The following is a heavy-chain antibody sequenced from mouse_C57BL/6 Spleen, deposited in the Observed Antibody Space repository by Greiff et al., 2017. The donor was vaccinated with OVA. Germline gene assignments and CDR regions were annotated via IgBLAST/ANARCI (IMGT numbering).Heavy chain of an antibody. Sequence: QVQLQQPGTELVKPGASVKLSCKASGYTFTSYWMHWVQQRPGQGLEWIGNINPSNGGTYYNEKFKSKATLTVDKSTSTAYMQLSSLTSEDSAVYYCARRHGLRLDYFDYWGQGTTLTVSA. J-gene: IGHJ2*01. D-gene: IGHD3-2*02. CDR1: GYTFTSYW. CDR2: INPSNGGT. V-gene: IGHV1-53*01. CDR3: ARRHGLRLDYFDY.